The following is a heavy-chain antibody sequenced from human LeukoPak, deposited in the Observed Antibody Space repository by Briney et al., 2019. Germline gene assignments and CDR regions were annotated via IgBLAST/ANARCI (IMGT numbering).Heavy chain of an antibody. V-gene: IGHV4-34*01. CDR1: GGSFSGYY. Sequence: SETLSLTCAVYGGSFSGYYWSWIRQPPGKGLEWIGEVNHSGSTNYNPSLKSRVTISVDTSKNQFSLKLSSVTAADTAVYYCATGPSYYYYGMDVWGQGTTVTVSS. D-gene: IGHD1-1*01. CDR3: ATGPSYYYYGMDV. CDR2: VNHSGST. J-gene: IGHJ6*02.